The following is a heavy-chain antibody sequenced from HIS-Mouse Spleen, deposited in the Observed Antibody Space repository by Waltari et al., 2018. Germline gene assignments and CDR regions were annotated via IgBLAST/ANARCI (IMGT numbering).Heavy chain of an antibody. Sequence: QVQLQQWGAGLLKPSETLSLTCAVYGGSFSGYYWSGIRQPPGKGLEWIGEINHSGSTNYNPSLKSRVTISVDTSKNQFSLKLSSVTAADTAVYYCARSWGQWYFDLWGRGTLVTVSS. V-gene: IGHV4-34*01. CDR1: GGSFSGYY. J-gene: IGHJ2*01. CDR3: ARSWGQWYFDL. CDR2: INHSGST. D-gene: IGHD6-13*01.